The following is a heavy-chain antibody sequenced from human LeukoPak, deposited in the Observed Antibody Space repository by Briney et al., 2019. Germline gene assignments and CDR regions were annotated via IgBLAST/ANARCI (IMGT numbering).Heavy chain of an antibody. Sequence: GGSLRLSCAASGFTVSSNYMSWVRQAPGKGLEWVSVIYSGGSTYYADSVKGRFTISRDNSKNTLYLQMNSLRAEDTAVYYCARVREYNYGYSYYYGMDVWGQGTTVTVSS. CDR1: GFTVSSNY. CDR3: ARVREYNYGYSYYYGMDV. D-gene: IGHD5-18*01. CDR2: IYSGGST. V-gene: IGHV3-66*01. J-gene: IGHJ6*02.